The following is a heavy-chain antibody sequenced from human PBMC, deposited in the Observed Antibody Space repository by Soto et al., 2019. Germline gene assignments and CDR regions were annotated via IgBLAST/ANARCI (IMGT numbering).Heavy chain of an antibody. CDR1: GYTLTSYG. CDR3: ATTTGSSYHYYGMNV. D-gene: IGHD3-9*01. V-gene: IGHV1-18*01. Sequence: QAQLVQSGAEVKRPGASVKVSCKASGYTLTSYGISWVRQAPRQGLEWMGWISVYNGDTNYAQKFQGRVTMTTDTSTSAAYMELTTLRSDATAVYYCATTTGSSYHYYGMNVWGQGTTVTVSS. J-gene: IGHJ6*02. CDR2: ISVYNGDT.